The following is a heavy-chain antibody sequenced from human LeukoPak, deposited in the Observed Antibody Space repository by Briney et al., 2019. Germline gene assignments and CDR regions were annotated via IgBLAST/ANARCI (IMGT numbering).Heavy chain of an antibody. D-gene: IGHD5-12*01. J-gene: IGHJ4*02. V-gene: IGHV4-39*01. Sequence: SETLSLTCTVSGGSIRSSSYYWGGIRQPPGKGLEWIGSIYYSGSTYYNPSLKSRVTISVDTSKNQVSLRLSSVTAADTAVYYCARAGRSAYKSGGDYWGQGTLVTVSS. CDR1: GGSIRSSSYY. CDR3: ARAGRSAYKSGGDY. CDR2: IYYSGST.